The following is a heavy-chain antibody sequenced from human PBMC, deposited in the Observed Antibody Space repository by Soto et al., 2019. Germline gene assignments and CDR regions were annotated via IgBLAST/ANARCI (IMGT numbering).Heavy chain of an antibody. CDR2: IYPGDSDT. D-gene: IGHD1-1*01. CDR3: AREGRSSFDY. Sequence: GESLKVSCKGSGYSFTSYWIGWVRQMPGEGLEWLGVIYPGDSDTRYSPSLQGQVTMTRDTSISTAYMELSRLRSDDSAVYYCAREGRSSFDYWGQGTLVTVSS. J-gene: IGHJ4*02. V-gene: IGHV5-51*01. CDR1: GYSFTSYW.